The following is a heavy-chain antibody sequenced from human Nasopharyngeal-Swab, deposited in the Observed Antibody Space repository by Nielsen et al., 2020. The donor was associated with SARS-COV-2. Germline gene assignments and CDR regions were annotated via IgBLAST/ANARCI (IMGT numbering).Heavy chain of an antibody. CDR1: GFTFSSYA. V-gene: IGHV3-23*01. D-gene: IGHD4-23*01. CDR2: ISGSGGST. Sequence: GGSLRLSCTASGFTFSSYAMSWVRQAPGKGLEWVSEISGSGGSTYYAESVKGRFTISRDNSKNTLYPQMSSLRAEDTAIYYCAKDLGVESPLWFDYWGQGTLLTVSS. CDR3: AKDLGVESPLWFDY. J-gene: IGHJ4*02.